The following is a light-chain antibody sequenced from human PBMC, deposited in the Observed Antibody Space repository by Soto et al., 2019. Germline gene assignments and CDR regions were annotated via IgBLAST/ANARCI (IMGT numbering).Light chain of an antibody. CDR3: QQYNNWPPYT. CDR1: QRISNN. CDR2: GAS. J-gene: IGKJ2*01. V-gene: IGKV3-15*01. Sequence: IVMTQSPATLSVSPGERATLSCRASQRISNNLAWYQQKAGQAPRLLIYGASTRATGIPARFSGSGSETEFTLTISSLQSEDFAVYYCQQYNNWPPYTFGQGTKLEIK.